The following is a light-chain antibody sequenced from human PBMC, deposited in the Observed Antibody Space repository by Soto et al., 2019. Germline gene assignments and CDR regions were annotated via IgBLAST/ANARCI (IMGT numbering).Light chain of an antibody. CDR2: GND. CDR3: QSYDSSLSRFV. V-gene: IGLV1-40*01. J-gene: IGLJ1*01. CDR1: SSNIGAGYD. Sequence: QSVLTQSPSVSGAPGQRVTISCTGNSSNIGAGYDVHWYKQLPGTAPKVLIYGNDNRPLGVPDRFSGSKSGTSGSLVISGLQAEDEADYYCQSYDSSLSRFVVGRGTKVT.